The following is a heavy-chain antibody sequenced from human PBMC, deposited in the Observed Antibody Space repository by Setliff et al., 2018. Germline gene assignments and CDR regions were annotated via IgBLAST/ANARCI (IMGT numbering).Heavy chain of an antibody. D-gene: IGHD5-18*01. J-gene: IGHJ6*03. Sequence: SVKVSCKTSGYSFTVFGISWVRQAPGQGLEWMGGTIPMFGTTEYAQKFQGRLTIITDESTNTAYMELSSLGSEDTAVYYCVREGVDTRSSTDYRYYMDVWGKGTTVTVSS. CDR2: TIPMFGTT. V-gene: IGHV1-69*05. CDR1: GYSFTVFG. CDR3: VREGVDTRSSTDYRYYMDV.